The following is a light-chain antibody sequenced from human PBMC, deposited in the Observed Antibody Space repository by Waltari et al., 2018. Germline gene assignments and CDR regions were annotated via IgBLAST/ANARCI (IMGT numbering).Light chain of an antibody. Sequence: DIVLTQSPPTLSLSPGERPTLPCRASQRDRNYLAGYQQKPGQAPRLIIYDVSYRATAIPARFSGSVSGTDFTLTISSLEPEDFAVYYCQQRRNLPITFGQGTRLEIK. J-gene: IGKJ5*01. CDR2: DVS. CDR1: QRDRNY. V-gene: IGKV3-11*01. CDR3: QQRRNLPIT.